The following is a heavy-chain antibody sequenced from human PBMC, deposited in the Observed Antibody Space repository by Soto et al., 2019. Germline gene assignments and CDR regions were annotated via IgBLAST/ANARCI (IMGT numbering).Heavy chain of an antibody. CDR3: AKSYGDTWKHYYFDY. J-gene: IGHJ4*02. CDR2: I. CDR1: RFTFSGYS. V-gene: IGHV3-23*01. Sequence: EVQLLESGGGLVQPGGSLRLSCAASRFTFSGYSMSWVRQAPGKGLEWVSGIDSVKGRFTISRYNSESTLFLQMNSLRAEDTALYYCAKSYGDTWKHYYFDYWGQGTPVTVSS. D-gene: IGHD3-3*02.